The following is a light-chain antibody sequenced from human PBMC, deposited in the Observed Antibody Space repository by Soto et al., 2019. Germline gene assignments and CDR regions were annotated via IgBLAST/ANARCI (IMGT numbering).Light chain of an antibody. CDR2: DIR. V-gene: IGLV2-14*03. J-gene: IGLJ1*01. CDR3: SSYTSSGTRV. CDR1: SSDVGGYKY. Sequence: QSALTQPASVSGSPGQSITISCTGTSSDVGGYKYVSWYQQHPGKAPKLMIYDIRNRPLGVSNRFSGSKSGNTASLTISGLQAEDEADYYCSSYTSSGTRVFGTGTKLTVL.